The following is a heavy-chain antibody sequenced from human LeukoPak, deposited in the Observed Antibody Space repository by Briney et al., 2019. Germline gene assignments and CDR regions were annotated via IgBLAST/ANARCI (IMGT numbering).Heavy chain of an antibody. CDR1: GYSISSGYY. Sequence: SETLSLTCTVSGYSISSGYYWGWIRQPPGKGLEWIGSIYHSGSTYHNPSLKSRVTISVDTSKNQFSLKLSSVTAADTAVYYCASIPGSGGYSYGYFDYWGQGTLVTVSS. V-gene: IGHV4-38-2*02. D-gene: IGHD5-18*01. J-gene: IGHJ4*02. CDR2: IYHSGST. CDR3: ASIPGSGGYSYGYFDY.